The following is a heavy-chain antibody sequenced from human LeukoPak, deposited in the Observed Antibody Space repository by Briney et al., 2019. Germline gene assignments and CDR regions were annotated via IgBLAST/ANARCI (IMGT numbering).Heavy chain of an antibody. J-gene: IGHJ4*02. Sequence: SETLSLTCTVSGGSISSYYWSWIRQPSGKGLEWIGEINHSGSTNYNPSLKSRVTISVDTSKNQFSLKLSSVTAADTAVYYCARGGKGGTGYFDYWGQGTLVTVSS. CDR1: GGSISSYY. D-gene: IGHD1-1*01. CDR3: ARGGKGGTGYFDY. V-gene: IGHV4-34*01. CDR2: INHSGST.